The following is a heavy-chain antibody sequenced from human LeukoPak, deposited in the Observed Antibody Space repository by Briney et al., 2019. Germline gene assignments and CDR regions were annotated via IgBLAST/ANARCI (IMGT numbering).Heavy chain of an antibody. CDR1: GFTFSSYS. J-gene: IGHJ3*01. D-gene: IGHD4-23*01. Sequence: GGSLRLSCAASGFTFSSYSMNWVRQAPGKGLEWVSSISSSSSYIYYADSVKGRFTISRDNARNSLYLQMNSLRAEDTAVYYCARLRNVGGNPHPFNVWGQGTTVTVSS. V-gene: IGHV3-21*01. CDR3: ARLRNVGGNPHPFNV. CDR2: ISSSSSYI.